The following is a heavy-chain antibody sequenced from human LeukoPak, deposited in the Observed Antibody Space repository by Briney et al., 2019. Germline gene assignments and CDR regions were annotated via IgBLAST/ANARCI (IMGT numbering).Heavy chain of an antibody. CDR2: IYYSGST. Sequence: PSETLSLTYTVSGGSINSYYWSWIRQPPGKGLEWIAYIYYSGSTSYNPSLKSRVTISVDTSKNQFSLKLNSVTAADTAMYYCARLFHPALSGNYPFDYWGQGTLVTVSS. J-gene: IGHJ4*02. D-gene: IGHD1-26*01. CDR3: ARLFHPALSGNYPFDY. CDR1: GGSINSYY. V-gene: IGHV4-59*01.